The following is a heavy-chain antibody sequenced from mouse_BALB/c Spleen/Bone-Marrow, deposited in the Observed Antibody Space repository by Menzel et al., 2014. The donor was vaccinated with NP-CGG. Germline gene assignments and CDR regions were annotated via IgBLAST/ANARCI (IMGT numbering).Heavy chain of an antibody. CDR1: GYSITSDYA. CDR3: ARTTVASRYFDV. V-gene: IGHV3-2*02. J-gene: IGHJ1*01. Sequence: EVKVVDSGPGLVKPSQSLSLTCTVTGYSITSDYAWNWIRQFPGNKLEWMGYISYSGSTSYNPSLRSRISITRDTSKNQFFLQSNSVTTEDTATYYCARTTVASRYFDVWGAGTTVTVSS. CDR2: ISYSGST. D-gene: IGHD1-1*01.